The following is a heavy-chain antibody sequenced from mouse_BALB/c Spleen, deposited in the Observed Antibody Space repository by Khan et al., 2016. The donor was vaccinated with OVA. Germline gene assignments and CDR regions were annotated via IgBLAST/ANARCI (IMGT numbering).Heavy chain of an antibody. CDR2: ISSGGDNT. Sequence: EVELVESGGGLVKPGGSLKLSCAASGFTFSSYTMSWVRQTPEKRLEWVATISSGGDNTYYPDSVKGRFTIPRDNAKNNLYLQMISLVSEDTALYYCARSNYGTFAYWGQGTLVTVSA. D-gene: IGHD2-1*01. CDR3: ARSNYGTFAY. V-gene: IGHV5-9*03. CDR1: GFTFSSYT. J-gene: IGHJ3*01.